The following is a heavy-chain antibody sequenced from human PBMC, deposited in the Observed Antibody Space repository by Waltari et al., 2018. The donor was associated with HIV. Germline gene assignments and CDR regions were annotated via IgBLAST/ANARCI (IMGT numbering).Heavy chain of an antibody. V-gene: IGHV1-18*04. CDR3: ARVESMLRVVHFDY. J-gene: IGHJ4*02. CDR2: ISAYNYNT. CDR1: GYSFRSYS. Sequence: QIQLVKSGGEMKKTGASVKVSCKASGYSFRSYSISWVRQAPGQGLEWMGWISAYNYNTKYAEKLQGRVTMTTDTSTSTAYMELRNLRSDDTAMYYCARVESMLRVVHFDYWGQGTLVTVSS. D-gene: IGHD3-16*01.